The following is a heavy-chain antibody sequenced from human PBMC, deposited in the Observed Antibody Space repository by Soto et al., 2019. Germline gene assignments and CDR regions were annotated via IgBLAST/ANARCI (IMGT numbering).Heavy chain of an antibody. Sequence: PSETLSLTCSFSCDSVIGGDYYWSWIRQPPGKGLEWIGHVYFSGSTNYIPSLKSRLTMSVDTAKNQFSLKLNSVTAADTAVYYCARIPVDTYMIYWSDPWGQGTQVTVSS. D-gene: IGHD3-16*01. J-gene: IGHJ5*02. CDR3: ARIPVDTYMIYWSDP. V-gene: IGHV4-61*08. CDR2: VYFSGST. CDR1: CDSVIGGDYY.